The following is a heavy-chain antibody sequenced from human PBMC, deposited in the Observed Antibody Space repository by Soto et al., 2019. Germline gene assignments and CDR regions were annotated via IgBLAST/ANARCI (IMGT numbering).Heavy chain of an antibody. CDR2: IYSGGST. D-gene: IGHD7-27*01. Sequence: EVQLVETGGGLIQPGGSLRLSCAASGFTVSSNYMSWVRQAPGKGLEWVSVIYSGGSTYYADSVKGRFTISRDNSKNTLYLQMNSLRAEDTAVYYCAKRINVYTITDWGGFDSWGQGTLVTVSS. CDR1: GFTVSSNY. J-gene: IGHJ5*01. V-gene: IGHV3-53*02. CDR3: AKRINVYTITDWGGFDS.